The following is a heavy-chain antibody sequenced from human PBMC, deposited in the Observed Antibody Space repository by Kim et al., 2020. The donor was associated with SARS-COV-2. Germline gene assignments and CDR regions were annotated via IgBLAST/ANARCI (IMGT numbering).Heavy chain of an antibody. J-gene: IGHJ6*02. D-gene: IGHD6-13*01. CDR3: ARAQQLVSYYYYGMDV. CDR1: GFTFSSYA. V-gene: IGHV3-30-3*01. Sequence: GGSLRLSCAASGFTFSSYAMHWVRQAPGKGLEWVAVISYDGSNKYYADSVKGRFTISRDNSKNTLYLQMNSLRAEDTAVYYCARAQQLVSYYYYGMDVWGQGTTVTVSS. CDR2: ISYDGSNK.